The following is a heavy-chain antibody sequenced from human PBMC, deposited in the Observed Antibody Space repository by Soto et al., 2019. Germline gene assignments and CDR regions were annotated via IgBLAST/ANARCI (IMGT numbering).Heavy chain of an antibody. Sequence: GGSLRLSCAASGFTFSSYAMSWVRQAPGKGLEWVSAISGSGGSTYYADSVKGRFTISRDNSKNTLYLQMNSLRAEDTAVYYCAKGRITMVRGVRPYGMDVWGQGTTVTVSS. CDR1: GFTFSSYA. D-gene: IGHD3-10*01. J-gene: IGHJ6*02. CDR2: ISGSGGST. CDR3: AKGRITMVRGVRPYGMDV. V-gene: IGHV3-23*01.